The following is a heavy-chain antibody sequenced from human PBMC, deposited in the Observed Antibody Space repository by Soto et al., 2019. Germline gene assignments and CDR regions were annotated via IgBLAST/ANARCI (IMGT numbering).Heavy chain of an antibody. CDR2: INPNSGGT. CDR1: GYAFTGYY. D-gene: IGHD2-21*02. CDR3: ARDRAYCGGDCYSYYYYYGMDV. J-gene: IGHJ6*02. Sequence: ASVKVSCKASGYAFTGYYMHWVRQAPGQGLEWMGWINPNSGGTNYAQKFQGRVTMTRDTSISTAYMELSRLRSDDTAVYYCARDRAYCGGDCYSYYYYYGMDVWGQGTTVTVSS. V-gene: IGHV1-2*02.